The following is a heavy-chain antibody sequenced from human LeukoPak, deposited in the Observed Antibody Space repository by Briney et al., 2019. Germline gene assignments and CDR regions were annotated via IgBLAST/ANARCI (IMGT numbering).Heavy chain of an antibody. J-gene: IGHJ4*02. D-gene: IGHD5-24*01. V-gene: IGHV3-33*01. CDR3: ARDRAMASYDY. CDR1: GFSRYG. Sequence: GGSLRLSCAASGFSRYGMNWVRQAPGKGLEWVAGIWYDGSKKVYADSVEGRFTISRDDSKNTVQLQMNSLSVEDTAVYYCARDRAMASYDYWGQGTLVTVSS. CDR2: IWYDGSKK.